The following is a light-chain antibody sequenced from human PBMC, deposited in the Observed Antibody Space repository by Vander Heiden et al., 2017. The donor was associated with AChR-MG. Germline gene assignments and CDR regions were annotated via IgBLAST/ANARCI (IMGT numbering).Light chain of an antibody. CDR2: GNL. V-gene: IGLV1-40*01. J-gene: IGLJ1*01. CDR1: SPTSRANCD. Sequence: QPALPHPPSRSGAPGHSLTNSCTGSSPTSRANCDVHWYQHLPGTAPNLLIYGNLSRPSGVPDRFSGSKSGTSASLAITGLQAEDEADYYCQSYDSGLSGCVFGTGTKVTVL. CDR3: QSYDSGLSGCV.